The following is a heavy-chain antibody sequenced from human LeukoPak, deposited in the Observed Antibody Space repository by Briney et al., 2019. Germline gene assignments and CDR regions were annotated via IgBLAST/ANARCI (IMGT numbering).Heavy chain of an antibody. CDR2: IKQDGSVK. V-gene: IGHV3-7*01. CDR3: ARGAGYTFDY. D-gene: IGHD3-9*01. CDR1: GFTFSTYW. Sequence: GGSLRLSCVVSGFTFSTYWMSWVRQAPGKGLECVATIKQDGSVKNYGDSVQGRFTISRDNSKNTLYLQMNSLRAEDTAVYYCARGAGYTFDYWGQGTLVTVSS. J-gene: IGHJ4*02.